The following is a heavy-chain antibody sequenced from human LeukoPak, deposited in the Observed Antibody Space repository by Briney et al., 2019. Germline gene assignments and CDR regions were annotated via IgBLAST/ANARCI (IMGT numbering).Heavy chain of an antibody. CDR3: ARGSSVLRYFDWLSTFDY. J-gene: IGHJ4*02. D-gene: IGHD3-9*01. Sequence: GGSLRLSCAASGFTFRNYWMSWVRQAPGTGLEWVANIKQDGSDRNYVTSVKGRFTISRDNSKNTLYLQMNSLRAEDTAVYYCARGSSVLRYFDWLSTFDYWGQGTLVTVSS. CDR2: IKQDGSDR. CDR1: GFTFRNYW. V-gene: IGHV3-7*01.